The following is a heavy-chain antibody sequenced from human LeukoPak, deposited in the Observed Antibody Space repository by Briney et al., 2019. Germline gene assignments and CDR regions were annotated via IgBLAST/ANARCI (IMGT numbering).Heavy chain of an antibody. Sequence: SETLSLTCTVSGDSTSSGGYYWTWIRQHPEMGLEWLGYIYFTGSTYYNPSLKSRLTMSKDTSKNQFSLRLRSVTAADTAVYYCARGRRDGYNYLFDYWGQGTLVAVSS. CDR1: GDSTSSGGYY. D-gene: IGHD5-24*01. CDR3: ARGRRDGYNYLFDY. V-gene: IGHV4-31*03. J-gene: IGHJ4*02. CDR2: IYFTGST.